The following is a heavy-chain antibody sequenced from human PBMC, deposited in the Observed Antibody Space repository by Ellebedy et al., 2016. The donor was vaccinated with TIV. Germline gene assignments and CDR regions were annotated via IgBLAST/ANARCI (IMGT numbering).Heavy chain of an antibody. V-gene: IGHV3-7*03. CDR3: ARARGLLYEKWGGAGYGMDV. CDR2: IKQDGSEK. Sequence: PGGSLRLSCVDSGFSFSIYSMSWVRQAPGKGLEWVANIKQDGSEKYYVESVKGRFNISRDNAKNSLYLQMNSLGAEDTAVYYCARARGLLYEKWGGAGYGMDVWGQGTTVSVSS. CDR1: GFSFSIYS. D-gene: IGHD1-26*01. J-gene: IGHJ6*02.